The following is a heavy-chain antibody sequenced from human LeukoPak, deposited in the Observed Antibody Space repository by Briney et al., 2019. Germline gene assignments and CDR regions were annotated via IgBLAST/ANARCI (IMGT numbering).Heavy chain of an antibody. CDR1: GGSISSGSYY. CDR2: IYYSGST. V-gene: IGHV4-61*10. Sequence: SETLSLTCTVSGGSISSGSYYWSWIRQPAGKGLEWIGYIYYSGSTNYNPSLKSRVTISVDTSKNQFSLKLGSVTAADTAVYYCARGSPAYDAFDIWGQGTMVTVSS. D-gene: IGHD2-21*01. CDR3: ARGSPAYDAFDI. J-gene: IGHJ3*02.